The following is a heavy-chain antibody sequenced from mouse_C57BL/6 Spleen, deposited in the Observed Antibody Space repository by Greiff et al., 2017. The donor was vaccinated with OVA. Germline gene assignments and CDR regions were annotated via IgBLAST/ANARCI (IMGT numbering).Heavy chain of an antibody. CDR3: ARRGDYDVFAY. D-gene: IGHD2-4*01. J-gene: IGHJ3*01. CDR2: ISDGGSYT. CDR1: GFTFSSYA. Sequence: EVMLVESGGGLVKPGGSLKLSCAASGFTFSSYAMSWVRQTPEKRLEWVATISDGGSYTYYPDNVKGRFTISRDNAKNNLYLQMSHLKSEDTAMYYCARRGDYDVFAYWGQGTLVTVSA. V-gene: IGHV5-4*03.